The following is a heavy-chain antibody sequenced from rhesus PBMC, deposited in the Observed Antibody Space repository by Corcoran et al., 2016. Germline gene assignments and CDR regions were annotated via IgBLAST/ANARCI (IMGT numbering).Heavy chain of an antibody. Sequence: QLQLQASGPGLVKPSETLSLTCAVSGASFSTYWWSWIRPSPGKGLEWSGEINGLSGRTNYNPSLKSRVTMSKDAYKKQFSLKLTSVNAADTAVYYCARYPVTTVTFDYWGQGVLVTVSS. CDR1: GASFSTYW. CDR3: ARYPVTTVTFDY. D-gene: IGHD5-12*01. J-gene: IGHJ4*01. CDR2: INGLSGRT. V-gene: IGHV4-80*01.